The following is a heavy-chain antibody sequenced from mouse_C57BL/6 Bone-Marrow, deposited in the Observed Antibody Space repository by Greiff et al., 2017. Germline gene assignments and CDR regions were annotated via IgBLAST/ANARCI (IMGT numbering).Heavy chain of an antibody. J-gene: IGHJ1*03. CDR1: GYTFTSYD. V-gene: IGHV1-85*01. CDR3: ARDYGSSYWYFDV. CDR2: IYPRVGST. Sequence: VQLQQSEPELVKPGASVKLSCKASGYTFTSYDINWVKQRPGRGLEWIGWIYPRVGSTKYNEKFKGKATLIVDTSSSTAYMELHSLTSEGSAVYFCARDYGSSYWYFDVWGTGTTVT. D-gene: IGHD1-1*01.